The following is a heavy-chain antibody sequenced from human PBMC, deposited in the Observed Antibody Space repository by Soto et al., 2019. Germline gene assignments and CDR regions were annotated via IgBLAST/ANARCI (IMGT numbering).Heavy chain of an antibody. J-gene: IGHJ5*02. CDR1: GFTFSSYS. V-gene: IGHV3-30-3*01. D-gene: IGHD3-3*01. CDR3: ARERFLEWLLYDFDP. CDR2: ISHDGSNK. Sequence: GGSLGLSCAASGFTFSSYSMHWVRQAPGKGLEWVAVISHDGSNKYYADSVKGRFTISRDNSKNTLYLQMNSLRAEDTAVYYCARERFLEWLLYDFDPWGQGTLVTVSS.